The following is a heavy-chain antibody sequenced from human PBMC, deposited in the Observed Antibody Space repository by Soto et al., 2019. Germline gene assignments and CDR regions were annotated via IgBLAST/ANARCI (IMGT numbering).Heavy chain of an antibody. CDR3: AIPKRVEYSSYEDYYYGMDV. CDR2: IYPGDSDT. Sequence: XECLNVSWQCSGYSFTSYWIGLVLQMPGKGLEWMGIIYPGDSDTRYSPSFQGQVTISADKSISTAYLQWSSLKASDTAMYYCAIPKRVEYSSYEDYYYGMDVWGQGTTVTVSS. V-gene: IGHV5-51*01. J-gene: IGHJ6*02. D-gene: IGHD6-6*01. CDR1: GYSFTSYW.